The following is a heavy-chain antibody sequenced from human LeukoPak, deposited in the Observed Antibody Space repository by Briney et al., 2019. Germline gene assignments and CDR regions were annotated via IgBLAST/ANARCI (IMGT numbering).Heavy chain of an antibody. CDR3: ARVVAAAVLDY. CDR2: IYYSGST. J-gene: IGHJ4*02. V-gene: IGHV4-39*07. Sequence: SETLSLTCTDSGGSISSSSYYWGWIRQPPGKGLEWIGSIYYSGSTYYNPSLKSRVTISVDTSKNQFSLKLSSVTAADTSVYYCARVVAAAVLDYWGQGTLVTVSS. D-gene: IGHD6-13*01. CDR1: GGSISSSSYY.